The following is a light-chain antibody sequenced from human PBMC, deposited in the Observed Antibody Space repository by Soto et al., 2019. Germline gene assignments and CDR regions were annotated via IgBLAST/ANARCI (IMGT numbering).Light chain of an antibody. J-gene: IGKJ1*01. CDR3: QQSYSTPGT. Sequence: DIQMTQSPSSLSASVGDRVTITCRASQSISSFLNWYQQKPGKAPKLLIYAASSLQSGVPSRFSGSGSGTDFTLTISSLQPEDFATYYGQQSYSTPGTFGQGSMVEIK. CDR2: AAS. CDR1: QSISSF. V-gene: IGKV1-39*01.